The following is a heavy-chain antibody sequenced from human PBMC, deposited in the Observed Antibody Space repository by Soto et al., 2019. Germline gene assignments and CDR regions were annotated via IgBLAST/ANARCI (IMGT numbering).Heavy chain of an antibody. D-gene: IGHD6-13*01. CDR1: GFTFSSYG. Sequence: GGSLRLSCAASGFTFSSYGMHWVRQAPGKGLEWVAVIWYDGSNKYYADSVKGRFTISRDNSKNTLYLQMNSLRAEDTAVYYCARLGLGYSSSWYRENYYYYGMDVWGQGTTVTVSS. V-gene: IGHV3-33*01. J-gene: IGHJ6*02. CDR2: IWYDGSNK. CDR3: ARLGLGYSSSWYRENYYYYGMDV.